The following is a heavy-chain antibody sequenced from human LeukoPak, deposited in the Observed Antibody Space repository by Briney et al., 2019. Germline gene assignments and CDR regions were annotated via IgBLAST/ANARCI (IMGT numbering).Heavy chain of an antibody. CDR2: IFYSGST. CDR1: GGSISGYY. V-gene: IGHV4-59*08. CDR3: ARHPYRTASGFDP. Sequence: SETLSLTCTVSGGSISGYYWSWIRQPPGKGLEWIGYIFYSGSTSYNPSLKSRVTISVDTSKNQFSLKLSSVTAADTAVYYCARHPYRTASGFDPWGQGTMVTVSS. J-gene: IGHJ3*01. D-gene: IGHD3-10*01.